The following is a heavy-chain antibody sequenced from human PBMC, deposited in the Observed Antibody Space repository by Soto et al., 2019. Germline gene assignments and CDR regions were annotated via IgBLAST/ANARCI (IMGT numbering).Heavy chain of an antibody. D-gene: IGHD3-3*01. CDR2: IIPIFGTT. Sequence: ASVKVSCKASGGTFSSYAISWVRQAPGQGPEWMGGIIPIFGTTNYAQKFQGIVTITADESTSTAYLELSSLRSEDTAVYYCARDRKYYDFWSGPGHYYYYYGMDVWGQGTTVTVSS. CDR1: GGTFSSYA. J-gene: IGHJ6*02. CDR3: ARDRKYYDFWSGPGHYYYYYGMDV. V-gene: IGHV1-69*13.